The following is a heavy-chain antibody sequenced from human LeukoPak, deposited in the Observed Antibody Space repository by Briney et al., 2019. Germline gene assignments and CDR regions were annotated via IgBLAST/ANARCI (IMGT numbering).Heavy chain of an antibody. CDR3: AVESYENSNYSPEVPGT. CDR2: IYYSGST. CDR1: GGTISSLY. Sequence: SETLSLTCTVSGGTISSLYYSWIRQPPGKGLEWIGYIYYSGSTNYNPSLKSRVTISVDTSKNQFSLKLSSVTAADTAVYYCAVESYENSNYSPEVPGTWGQGTLVTVSS. D-gene: IGHD3-22*01. J-gene: IGHJ4*02. V-gene: IGHV4-59*08.